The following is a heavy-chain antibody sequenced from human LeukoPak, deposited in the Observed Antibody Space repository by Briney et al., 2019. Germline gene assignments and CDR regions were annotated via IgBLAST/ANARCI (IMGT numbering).Heavy chain of an antibody. D-gene: IGHD1-26*01. J-gene: IGHJ3*02. CDR1: GFTFSSYG. V-gene: IGHV3-30*02. CDR2: IRYDGSNK. Sequence: GGSLRLSCAASGFTFSSYGMHWVRQAPGKGLEWVAFIRYDGSNKYYADSVKGRFTISRDNSKNTLYLQMNSLRAEDTAVYYCARSGASQEPLRGAFDIWGQGTMVSVSS. CDR3: ARSGASQEPLRGAFDI.